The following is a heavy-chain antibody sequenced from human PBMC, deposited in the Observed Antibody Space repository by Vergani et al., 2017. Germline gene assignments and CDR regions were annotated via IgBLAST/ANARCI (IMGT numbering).Heavy chain of an antibody. Sequence: QVQLQQSGPGLVKPSQTLSLTCAISGDSVSSNSAAWNWIRQSPSRGLEWQGRTYYRSKWYNDYAVSVKSRITINPDTSKNQFSLQLNSVTPEDTAVYYCAAERRSYEGWWAYYYMDVWGKGTTVTVSS. CDR2: TYYRSKWYN. V-gene: IGHV6-1*01. D-gene: IGHD2-8*02. CDR1: GDSVSSNSAA. CDR3: AAERRSYEGWWAYYYMDV. J-gene: IGHJ6*03.